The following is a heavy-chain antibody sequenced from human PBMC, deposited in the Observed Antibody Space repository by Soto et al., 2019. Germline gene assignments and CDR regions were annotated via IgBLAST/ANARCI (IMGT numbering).Heavy chain of an antibody. D-gene: IGHD3-10*01. J-gene: IGHJ6*02. V-gene: IGHV3-48*01. Sequence: EVQLVESGGGLVQPGGSLRLSCAVSGFTFSSYSMNWVRQAPGKGLEWVSYISSGSGTTYYADSVKGRFSISRDNANNSLYLQMNSLRVEDTAVYYCAIIGTYLRMDVWGQGTTVTVSS. CDR1: GFTFSSYS. CDR3: AIIGTYLRMDV. CDR2: ISSGSGTT.